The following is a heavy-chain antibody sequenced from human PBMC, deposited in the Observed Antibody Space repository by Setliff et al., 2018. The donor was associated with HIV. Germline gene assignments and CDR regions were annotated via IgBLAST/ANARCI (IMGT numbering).Heavy chain of an antibody. Sequence: PGGSLRLSCAASGFTFSNAWMSWVRQAPGKGLEWVGRIKSKTDGGTTDYAAPVKGRFTISRDDSKSIAYLQMNRLKTEDTAVYYCTREDVKFSEWPIHYYMDVWGKGTTVTVSS. CDR2: IKSKTDGGTT. J-gene: IGHJ6*03. CDR3: TREDVKFSEWPIHYYMDV. D-gene: IGHD3-3*01. V-gene: IGHV3-15*01. CDR1: GFTFSNAW.